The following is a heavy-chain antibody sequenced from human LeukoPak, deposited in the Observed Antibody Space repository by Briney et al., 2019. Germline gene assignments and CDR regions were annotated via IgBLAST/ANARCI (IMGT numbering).Heavy chain of an antibody. D-gene: IGHD4-17*01. V-gene: IGHV3-7*01. Sequence: GGSLRLSCAASGFTFSTYWMSWVRQAPGKGLEWVANIKEDGSEKYYVDSVKGRFTISRDNAKNSLYLQMNGLRVEDTAVYYCAGLGGTVTWDYWGQGTLVTVSS. CDR3: AGLGGTVTWDY. CDR1: GFTFSTYW. CDR2: IKEDGSEK. J-gene: IGHJ4*02.